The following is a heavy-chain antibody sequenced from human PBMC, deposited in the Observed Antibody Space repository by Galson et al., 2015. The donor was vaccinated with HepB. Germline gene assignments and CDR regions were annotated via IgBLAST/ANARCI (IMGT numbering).Heavy chain of an antibody. CDR3: HCGRNGVDY. Sequence: SLRLSCAASGFTFSSYSMNWVRQAPGKGLEWVSYISSSSSTIYYADSVKGRFTISRDNAKNSLYLQMNSLRAEDTAVYYCHCGRNGVDYWGQGTLVTVSS. CDR1: GFTFSSYS. CDR2: ISSSSSTI. D-gene: IGHD2-21*01. J-gene: IGHJ4*02. V-gene: IGHV3-48*04.